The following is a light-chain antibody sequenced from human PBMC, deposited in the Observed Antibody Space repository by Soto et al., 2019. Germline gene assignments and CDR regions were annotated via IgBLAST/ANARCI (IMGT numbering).Light chain of an antibody. V-gene: IGLV1-44*01. CDR2: DNN. Sequence: QSVLSQPPSASGTPGQRVAISCSGSSSNIGRNTVNWYQQLPGTAPKLLIYDNNRRPSGVPDRFSGSKSGTSASLAISGLQSEDEADYYCAARDDSLTGLNVSGPGTEVTVL. CDR3: AARDDSLTGLNV. J-gene: IGLJ1*01. CDR1: SSNIGRNT.